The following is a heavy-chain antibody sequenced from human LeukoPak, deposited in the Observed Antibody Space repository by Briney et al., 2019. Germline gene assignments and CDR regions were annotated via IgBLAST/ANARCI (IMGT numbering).Heavy chain of an antibody. V-gene: IGHV3-48*01. CDR1: GFTFSSYG. Sequence: GGSLRLSCAASGFTFSSYGMNWVRRAPGKGLEWVSYISSASNTIYYADSVKGRFTISRDNAKNSLYLQMNSLRAEDTAMYYCARDGWFGDYNWFDPWGQGTLVTVSS. D-gene: IGHD3-10*01. CDR3: ARDGWFGDYNWFDP. J-gene: IGHJ5*02. CDR2: ISSASNTI.